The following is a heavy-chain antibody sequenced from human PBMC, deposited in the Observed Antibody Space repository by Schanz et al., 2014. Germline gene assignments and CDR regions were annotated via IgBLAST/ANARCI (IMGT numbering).Heavy chain of an antibody. J-gene: IGHJ4*02. CDR3: ARDAADFYDILTEEDY. Sequence: QVQLVQSGAEVKKPGASVKVSCKASGYTFTSYGISWVRQAPGQGLEWMGWISAYNGNTKYPQKLQGRVTMTTDTSTSTAYMELRRLRSDGTAVYYCARDAADFYDILTEEDYWGQGTLVTVSS. CDR1: GYTFTSYG. D-gene: IGHD3-9*01. CDR2: ISAYNGNT. V-gene: IGHV1-18*01.